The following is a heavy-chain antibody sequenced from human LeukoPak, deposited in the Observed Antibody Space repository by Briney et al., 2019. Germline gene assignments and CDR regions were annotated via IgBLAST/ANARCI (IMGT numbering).Heavy chain of an antibody. CDR3: ATGPTLGSPNWFDP. D-gene: IGHD3-16*01. CDR1: GYTLTELS. V-gene: IGHV1-24*01. Sequence: ASVKVSCKVSGYTLTELSMHWVRQAPGKGLEWVGGFDPEDGETIYAQKFQGRVTMTEDTSTDTAYMELNSLRSEDTAVYYCATGPTLGSPNWFDPWGQGTLVTVSS. CDR2: FDPEDGET. J-gene: IGHJ5*02.